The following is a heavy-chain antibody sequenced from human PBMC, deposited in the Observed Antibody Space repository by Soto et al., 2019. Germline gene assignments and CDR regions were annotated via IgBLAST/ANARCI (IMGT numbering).Heavy chain of an antibody. Sequence: QVQLQESGPGLVKPSETLSLTCTVSGGSISSYYWSWIRQPPGKGLEWIGYIYYSGSTNYNPSLKSRFTISVDTSKNQFSLKLSSVTAADTAVYYCARNIWSGYSFDYWGQGTLVTVSS. CDR2: IYYSGST. D-gene: IGHD3-3*01. V-gene: IGHV4-59*01. CDR1: GGSISSYY. CDR3: ARNIWSGYSFDY. J-gene: IGHJ4*02.